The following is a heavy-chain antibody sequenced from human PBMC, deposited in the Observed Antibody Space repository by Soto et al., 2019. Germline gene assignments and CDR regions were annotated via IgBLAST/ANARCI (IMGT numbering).Heavy chain of an antibody. CDR1: GYIFTDHC. CDR2: ICPGYSNI. D-gene: IGHD6-13*01. V-gene: IGHV5-51*01. Sequence: PGESLKISCKGSGYIFTDHCIVWVRQMAGKGLEWVGIICPGYSNIIYSPSVQGQVTISADKSISTAYLQWSSLKASDTAMYYCARRTYSTYGMDVWGQGTTVTVSS. CDR3: ARRTYSTYGMDV. J-gene: IGHJ6*02.